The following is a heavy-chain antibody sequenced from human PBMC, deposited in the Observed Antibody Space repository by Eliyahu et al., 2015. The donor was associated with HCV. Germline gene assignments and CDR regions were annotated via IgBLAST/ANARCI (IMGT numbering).Heavy chain of an antibody. V-gene: IGHV4-4*07. D-gene: IGHD6-19*01. CDR2: IYTSGST. Sequence: QVQLQESGPGLVKPSETLSLTCXXPGGXISSYXWSWXRPPAGXGLXWIGRIYTSGSTNYNPSLKSRVTMSVDTSKNQFSLKLSSVTAADTAVYYCARDRQWLAPNWFDPWGQGTLVTVSS. CDR3: ARDRQWLAPNWFDP. CDR1: GGXISSYX. J-gene: IGHJ5*02.